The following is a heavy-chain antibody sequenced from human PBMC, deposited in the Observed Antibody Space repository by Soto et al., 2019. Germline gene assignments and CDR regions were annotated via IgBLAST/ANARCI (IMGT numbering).Heavy chain of an antibody. CDR3: ATDHYDSSGYYRFAY. V-gene: IGHV1-24*01. CDR1: GYTLTELS. Sequence: ASVKVSCKVSGYTLTELSMHWVRQAPGKGLEWMGRFDPEDGNTIYAQNFQGRVTMTEDTSTDTVYMELRSLRSEDTAVYYCATDHYDSSGYYRFAYWGQGTMVTVS. CDR2: FDPEDGNT. D-gene: IGHD3-22*01. J-gene: IGHJ4*02.